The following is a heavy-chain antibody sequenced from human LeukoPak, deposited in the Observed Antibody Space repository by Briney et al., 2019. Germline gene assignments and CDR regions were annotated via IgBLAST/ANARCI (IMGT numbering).Heavy chain of an antibody. CDR2: LDPSGSEK. V-gene: IGHV3-7*01. CDR1: GFTFNRAG. Sequence: GGSLRLSCAASGFTFNRAGMNWVGQAQGQGREWVANLDPSGSEKRYVDSVKGRFIISKDNPGASLYLAVYSLRAEDTAISYCAIWTSGNYWGQGTLVTVSS. D-gene: IGHD1-1*01. CDR3: AIWTSGNY. J-gene: IGHJ4*02.